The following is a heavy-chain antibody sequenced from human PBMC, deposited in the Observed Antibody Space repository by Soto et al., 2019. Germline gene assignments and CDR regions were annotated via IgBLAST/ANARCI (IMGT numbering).Heavy chain of an antibody. D-gene: IGHD3-22*01. CDR3: ARDYYDSSGYDSFVDY. CDR2: TSGSGAST. CDR1: GFTFSTYA. V-gene: IGHV3-23*01. Sequence: GGSLRLSCAASGFTFSTYAMSWVRQAPGKGLEWVSATSGSGASTYYADSLKGRFTISRDNSKNTLYLQMNSLRAEDTAVYYCARDYYDSSGYDSFVDYWGQGTLVTVSS. J-gene: IGHJ4*02.